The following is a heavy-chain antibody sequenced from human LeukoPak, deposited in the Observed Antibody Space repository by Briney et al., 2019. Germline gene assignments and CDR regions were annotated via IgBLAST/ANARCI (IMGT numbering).Heavy chain of an antibody. D-gene: IGHD3-9*01. CDR3: AKQGRDWLRDYYYYMDV. V-gene: IGHV3-30*02. Sequence: GGSLRLSCAGSGFSFSSYGMHWVRQAPGKGVEWMAFIRSDGSNKYYADSVKGRFTISRDNSKNTLYLQMNSLRAEDTAVYYCAKQGRDWLRDYYYYMDVWGKGTTVTISS. CDR1: GFSFSSYG. J-gene: IGHJ6*03. CDR2: IRSDGSNK.